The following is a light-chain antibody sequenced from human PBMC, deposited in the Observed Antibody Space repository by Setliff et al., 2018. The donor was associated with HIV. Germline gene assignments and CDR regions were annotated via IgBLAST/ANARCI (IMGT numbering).Light chain of an antibody. J-gene: IGKJ3*01. CDR2: GAS. Sequence: EIVLTQSPDTLSLSPGERATLSCRASQTLRNNYLAWYQLRPGQAPRLLIFGASSRATGIPDRFSGSGSGTDFTLTISSLEPEDFAVYYCQEHATLRLTFGPGTKVDIK. CDR3: QEHATLRLT. CDR1: QTLRNNY. V-gene: IGKV3-20*01.